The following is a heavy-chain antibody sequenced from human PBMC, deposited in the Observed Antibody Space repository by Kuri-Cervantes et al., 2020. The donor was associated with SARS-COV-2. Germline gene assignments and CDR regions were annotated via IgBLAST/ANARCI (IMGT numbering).Heavy chain of an antibody. J-gene: IGHJ4*02. D-gene: IGHD6-13*01. CDR3: AKSSSWYFDY. CDR2: TRYDGNNQ. Sequence: GGSLRLSCAASGFTFKTYGMHWVRQAPGKGLEWVAFTRYDGNNQYYGDSVKGRFTISRDNSKNTLYLQMNSLRAEGTAVYYCAKSSSWYFDYWGQGTLVTVSS. CDR1: GFTFKTYG. V-gene: IGHV3-30*02.